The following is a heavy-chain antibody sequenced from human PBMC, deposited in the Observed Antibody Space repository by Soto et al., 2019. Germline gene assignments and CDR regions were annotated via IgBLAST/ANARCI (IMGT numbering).Heavy chain of an antibody. CDR2: ISYDGSNK. D-gene: IGHD2-15*01. Sequence: QVQLVESGGGVVQPGRSLRLSCAASGFTFSSYAMHWVRQAPGKGLEWVAVISYDGSNKYYADSVKGRFTISRDNSKNTLYLQMNSLRAEDTAVYYCAREEGSHGGHDYWGQGTLVTVSS. CDR1: GFTFSSYA. CDR3: AREEGSHGGHDY. V-gene: IGHV3-30-3*01. J-gene: IGHJ4*02.